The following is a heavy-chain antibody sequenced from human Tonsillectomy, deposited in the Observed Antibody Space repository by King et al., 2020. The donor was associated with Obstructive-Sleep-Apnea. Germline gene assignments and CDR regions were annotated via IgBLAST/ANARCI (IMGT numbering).Heavy chain of an antibody. CDR3: ARVLMRVRGVIALDY. J-gene: IGHJ4*02. Sequence: VQLQESGGGVVQPGRSLRLSCAASGFTFSSYAMHLGRQAPGKGLEWVAVISYDGSNKYYAASVKGRLTISRDNSKNTLYLQMNSLRAEDTAVYYCARVLMRVRGVIALDYWGQGTLVTVSS. D-gene: IGHD3-10*01. V-gene: IGHV3-30-3*01. CDR1: GFTFSSYA. CDR2: ISYDGSNK.